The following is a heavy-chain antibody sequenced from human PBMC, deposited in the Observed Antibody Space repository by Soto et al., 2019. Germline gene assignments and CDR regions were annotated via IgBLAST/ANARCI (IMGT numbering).Heavy chain of an antibody. CDR1: GGSFSGYY. Sequence: SETLSLTCAVYGGSFSGYYWSWIRQPPGKGLEWIGEINHSGSTNYNPSLKSRVTISVDTSKNQFSLKLSSVTAADPAVYYCARGPLPHNWGCWVYWGQGTLVTVSS. J-gene: IGHJ4*02. V-gene: IGHV4-34*01. CDR3: ARGPLPHNWGCWVY. CDR2: INHSGST. D-gene: IGHD7-27*01.